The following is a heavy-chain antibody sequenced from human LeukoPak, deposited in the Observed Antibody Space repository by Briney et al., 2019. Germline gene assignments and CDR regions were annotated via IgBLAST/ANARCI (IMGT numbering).Heavy chain of an antibody. J-gene: IGHJ5*02. V-gene: IGHV3-30*02. Sequence: GGSLRLSCAASGFTFSSYGMHWVRQAPGKGLEWVAFIRYDGSNKYYADSVKGRFTISRDNSKNTLYLQMNSLRAEDTAVYYCAKTGYCSSTSCSRGHSWFDPWGQGTLVTVSS. D-gene: IGHD2-2*01. CDR3: AKTGYCSSTSCSRGHSWFDP. CDR1: GFTFSSYG. CDR2: IRYDGSNK.